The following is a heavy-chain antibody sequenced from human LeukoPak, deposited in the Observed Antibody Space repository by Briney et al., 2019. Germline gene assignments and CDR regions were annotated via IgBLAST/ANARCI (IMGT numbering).Heavy chain of an antibody. V-gene: IGHV1-2*02. D-gene: IGHD2-2*02. Sequence: ASVKVSCKASGYTFTGYYMHWVRQAPGQGLEWMGWINPNSGGTNYAQKFQGRVTMTTDTSTSTAYMELRSLRSDDTAVYYCAREYQLLYDYWGQGTLVTVSS. J-gene: IGHJ4*02. CDR2: INPNSGGT. CDR3: AREYQLLYDY. CDR1: GYTFTGYY.